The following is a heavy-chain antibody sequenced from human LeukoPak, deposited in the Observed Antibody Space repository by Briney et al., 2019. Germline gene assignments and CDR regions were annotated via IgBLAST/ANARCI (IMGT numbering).Heavy chain of an antibody. V-gene: IGHV4-4*07. CDR3: ARESGAAAGRSLDY. Sequence: PSETLSLTCPVSGGSITTYYWSWIRQPAGKGLEWIGRIYTSGNTNYNSSLKSRVTMSVDTSKSQFSLNLSSVTAADTAVYYCARESGAAAGRSLDYWGQGTLVTVSS. CDR2: IYTSGNT. CDR1: GGSITTYY. J-gene: IGHJ4*02. D-gene: IGHD6-13*01.